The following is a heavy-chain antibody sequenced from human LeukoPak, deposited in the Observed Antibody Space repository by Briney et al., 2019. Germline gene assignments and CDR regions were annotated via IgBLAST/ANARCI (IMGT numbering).Heavy chain of an antibody. D-gene: IGHD3-22*01. J-gene: IGHJ4*02. V-gene: IGHV3-23*01. CDR1: GFTFSRYW. CDR3: AKEIGTRAMIVVVITARNFDY. CDR2: IIGSVGST. Sequence: GGSLRLSCAASGFTFSRYWMHWVRQAPGKGLEWVSAIIGSVGSTYYADSVKGRITISRDNSKNTLYLQMNSLRAEDTAVYYCAKEIGTRAMIVVVITARNFDYWGQGTLVTVSS.